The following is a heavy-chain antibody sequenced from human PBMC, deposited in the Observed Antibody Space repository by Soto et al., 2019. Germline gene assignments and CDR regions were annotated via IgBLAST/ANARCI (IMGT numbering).Heavy chain of an antibody. CDR3: AKSVYNWNDGFFDY. D-gene: IGHD1-1*01. J-gene: IGHJ4*02. Sequence: QVQLVESGGGVVQPGRSLRLSCAASGFTFSSYGMHWVRQAPGKGLQWVAVISYDGNNKYYADSMKGRFTISRDNSKNTLYLQMNSLRAEDTAVYYCAKSVYNWNDGFFDYWGQGTLVTVSS. CDR1: GFTFSSYG. CDR2: ISYDGNNK. V-gene: IGHV3-30*18.